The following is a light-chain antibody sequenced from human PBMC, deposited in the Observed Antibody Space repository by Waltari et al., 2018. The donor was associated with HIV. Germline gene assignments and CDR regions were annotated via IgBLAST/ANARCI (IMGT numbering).Light chain of an antibody. V-gene: IGLV2-14*01. Sequence: QSALTQPASVSGSPGQSITISCTGTNSDVGGYNYVSWYQQHPGKAPRLIIFDVSHRPSGISTRFSGSKSGNTASLTISGLQAEDEADYYCSSYTRSTTLDAVFGTGTTVTVL. CDR1: NSDVGGYNY. CDR3: SSYTRSTTLDAV. J-gene: IGLJ1*01. CDR2: DVS.